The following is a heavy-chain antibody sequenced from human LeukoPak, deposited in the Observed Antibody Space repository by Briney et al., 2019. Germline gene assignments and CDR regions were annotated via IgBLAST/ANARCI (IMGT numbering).Heavy chain of an antibody. CDR2: ISGSGGST. D-gene: IGHD6-19*01. J-gene: IGHJ1*01. CDR3: AKDRIAVALSAEYFQH. V-gene: IGHV3-23*01. CDR1: RFTFSSYA. Sequence: GGSLRLSCAASRFTFSSYAMSWVRQAPGKGLEWVSAISGSGGSTYYADSVKGRFTISRDNSKNTLYLQMNSLRAEDTAVYYCAKDRIAVALSAEYFQHWGQGTLVTVSS.